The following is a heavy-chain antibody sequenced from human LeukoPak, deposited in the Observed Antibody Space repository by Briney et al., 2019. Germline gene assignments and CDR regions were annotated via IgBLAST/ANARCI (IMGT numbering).Heavy chain of an antibody. CDR3: ASDDPLTGYLGYYCYGMDV. J-gene: IGHJ6*02. D-gene: IGHD3-9*01. CDR2: INHSGST. V-gene: IGHV4-34*01. CDR1: GGSFSGYS. Sequence: PSETLSLTCAVYGGSFSGYSWSWIRQPPGKGLECIGEINHSGSTNYNPSLKSRVTISVDTSKNQFSLKLSSVTAADTAVYYCASDDPLTGYLGYYCYGMDVWGQGTTVTVSS.